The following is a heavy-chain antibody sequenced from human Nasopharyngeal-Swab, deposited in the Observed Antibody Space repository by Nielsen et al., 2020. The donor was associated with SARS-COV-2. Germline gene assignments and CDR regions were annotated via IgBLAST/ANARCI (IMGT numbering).Heavy chain of an antibody. D-gene: IGHD4-17*01. CDR1: GFTFSSYS. Sequence: GGSLRLSCAASGFTFSSYSMNWVRQAPGKGLEWVSYISSSSTIYYADSVKGRFTISRDNAKNSLYLQMNSLRDEDTAVYYCARDQTVTTTSLDYWGQGTLVTVSS. CDR3: ARDQTVTTTSLDY. CDR2: ISSSSTI. J-gene: IGHJ4*02. V-gene: IGHV3-48*02.